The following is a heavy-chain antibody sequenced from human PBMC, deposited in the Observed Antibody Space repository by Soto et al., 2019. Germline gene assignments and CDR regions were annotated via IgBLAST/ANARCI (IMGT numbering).Heavy chain of an antibody. V-gene: IGHV1-8*01. CDR2: TNPRSGDT. J-gene: IGHJ5*02. Sequence: ASVKVSCKACRYIFTYKYVSWMRQATGQGLEGKGWTNPRSGDTWSAQKVQGRVTITKNISIATAYMERISLRAASTDKYYCAGMASFGSLNWFDPWGKGTLVSVSS. D-gene: IGHD5-18*01. CDR1: RYIFTYKY. CDR3: AGMASFGSLNWFDP.